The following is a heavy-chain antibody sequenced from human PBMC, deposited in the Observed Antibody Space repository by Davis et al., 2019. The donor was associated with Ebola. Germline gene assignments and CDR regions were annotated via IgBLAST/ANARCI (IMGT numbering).Heavy chain of an antibody. D-gene: IGHD2-21*01. Sequence: GESLKISCAASGFTFNKYWMSWVRQAPGKGLEWVAVIWYDGSNKYYADSVKGRFTISRDNSKNTLYLQMNSLRAEDTAVYYCARDGRAYCGGDCYFDYWGQGTLVTVSS. J-gene: IGHJ4*02. CDR1: GFTFNKYW. V-gene: IGHV3-33*07. CDR3: ARDGRAYCGGDCYFDY. CDR2: IWYDGSNK.